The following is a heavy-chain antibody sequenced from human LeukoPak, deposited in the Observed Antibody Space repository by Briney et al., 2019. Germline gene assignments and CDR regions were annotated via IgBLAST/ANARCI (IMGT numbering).Heavy chain of an antibody. CDR2: ISAYNGNT. V-gene: IGHV1-18*01. CDR3: ARDQSGSYLYYFDY. D-gene: IGHD1-26*01. J-gene: IGHJ4*02. CDR1: GYTFTSYG. Sequence: GASVKVSCKASGYTFTSYGISWVRQAPGQGLEWMGWISAYNGNTNYAQKLQGRVTMTTDTSTSTAYMELRSLRSDDTAVYYCARDQSGSYLYYFDYWGQGTLVTVSS.